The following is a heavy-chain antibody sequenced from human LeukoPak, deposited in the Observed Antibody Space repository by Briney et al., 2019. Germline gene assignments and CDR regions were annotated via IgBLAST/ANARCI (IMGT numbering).Heavy chain of an antibody. CDR1: GGSIRSGSYF. Sequence: SETLSLTCTVSGGSIRSGSYFWTWIRQPAGKALEWIGRVDSSGTTNYNPSLKSRVTISVDTSKNQFSLKLSSVTAADTAVYYCARDLEYSSSWYEFSWASVFDYWGQGTLVTVSS. D-gene: IGHD6-13*01. V-gene: IGHV4-61*02. CDR2: VDSSGTT. J-gene: IGHJ4*02. CDR3: ARDLEYSSSWYEFSWASVFDY.